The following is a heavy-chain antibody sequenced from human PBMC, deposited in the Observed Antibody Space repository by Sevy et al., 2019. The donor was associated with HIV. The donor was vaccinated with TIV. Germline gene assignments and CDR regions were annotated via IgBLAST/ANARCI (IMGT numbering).Heavy chain of an antibody. Sequence: GRSLRLSCAASGFTFSKIAIHWVRQAPGKGLEWVSVISNDGSNKDYADSVKGRFTISRDNSKNMLYLQLNSLRVEDTAVYYCARASHMITFGGVIVVDGIDYWGQGTLVTVSS. CDR2: ISNDGSNK. CDR1: GFTFSKIA. V-gene: IGHV3-30-3*01. D-gene: IGHD3-16*02. J-gene: IGHJ4*02. CDR3: ARASHMITFGGVIVVDGIDY.